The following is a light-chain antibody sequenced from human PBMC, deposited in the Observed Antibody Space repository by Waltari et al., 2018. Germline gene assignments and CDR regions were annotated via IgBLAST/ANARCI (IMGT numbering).Light chain of an antibody. CDR3: MSYTSSHTII. V-gene: IGLV2-14*03. Sequence: QSALTQPASVSGSPGQSVTISCTGTSNDVGGYNFVSWYQQHPGKAPKLMIFDVTYRPSGISTRFSGSKSGNTASLTISGLQADDEADYYCMSYTSSHTIIFGGGTKLTVL. J-gene: IGLJ2*01. CDR1: SNDVGGYNF. CDR2: DVT.